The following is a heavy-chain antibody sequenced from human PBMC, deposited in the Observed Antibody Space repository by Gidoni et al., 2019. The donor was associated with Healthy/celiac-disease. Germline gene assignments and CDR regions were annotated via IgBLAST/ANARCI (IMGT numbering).Heavy chain of an antibody. D-gene: IGHD3-22*01. CDR2: ISYDGSNK. Sequence: QVQLVASGGGVVQPGRSLRLSCAASGFTFSSYGMHWVRQAPGKGLEWVAVISYDGSNKYYADSVKGRFTISRDNSKNTLYLQMNSLRAEDTAVYYCAKDYSSGYYGPFDYWGQGTLVTVSS. CDR3: AKDYSSGYYGPFDY. CDR1: GFTFSSYG. V-gene: IGHV3-30*18. J-gene: IGHJ4*02.